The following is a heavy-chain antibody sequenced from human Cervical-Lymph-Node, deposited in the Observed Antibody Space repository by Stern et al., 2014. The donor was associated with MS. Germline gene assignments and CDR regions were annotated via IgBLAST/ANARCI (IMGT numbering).Heavy chain of an antibody. V-gene: IGHV4-31*03. J-gene: IGHJ4*02. CDR1: GGSINSDGQF. D-gene: IGHD3-22*01. CDR3: VRDGSAYYSGISLQ. Sequence: QVQLQESGPRLVKPSQTLSLICSVSGGSINSDGQFWSWIRQSPGKGLEWIGYIHYTGSTYYNQSLKSRVIVSADTSKNQFSLKLSSVTVADTAVYYCVRDGSAYYSGISLQWGQGILVTVSS. CDR2: IHYTGST.